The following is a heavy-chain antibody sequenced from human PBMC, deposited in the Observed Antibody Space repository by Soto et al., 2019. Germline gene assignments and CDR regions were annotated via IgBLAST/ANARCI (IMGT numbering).Heavy chain of an antibody. CDR3: ARDGYDFWSGYYLFDY. Sequence: ASLKVSCKASGYPFPICAMHWVRQAPGQRLEWIGWINAGNGNTKYSQKFQGRVTITRDTSASTAYMELSSLRSEDTAVYDGARDGYDFWSGYYLFDYWGQGTLVTVSS. CDR1: GYPFPICA. V-gene: IGHV1-3*01. D-gene: IGHD3-3*01. J-gene: IGHJ4*02. CDR2: INAGNGNT.